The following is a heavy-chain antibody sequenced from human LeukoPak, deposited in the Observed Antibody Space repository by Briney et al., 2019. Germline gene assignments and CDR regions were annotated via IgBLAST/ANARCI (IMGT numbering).Heavy chain of an antibody. J-gene: IGHJ3*02. CDR1: GYPISSGYY. CDR2: IYHNERT. V-gene: IGHV4-38-2*02. D-gene: IGHD2-2*01. Sequence: PSETLSLSCTVSGYPISSGYYWGWIRQPPGKGLEWIGSIYHNERTYYNPSLKSRVTISVDTSKNQISLKLSSVTAADTAVYYCARRYCSSTSCFSTAAFDIWGQGTMVTVSS. CDR3: ARRYCSSTSCFSTAAFDI.